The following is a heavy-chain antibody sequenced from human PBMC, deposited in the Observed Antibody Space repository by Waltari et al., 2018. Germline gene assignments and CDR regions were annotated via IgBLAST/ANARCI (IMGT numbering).Heavy chain of an antibody. CDR1: GGSISSSSYY. J-gene: IGHJ4*02. V-gene: IGHV4-39*01. Sequence: QLQLQESGPGLVKPSETLSLTCTVSGGSISSSSYYCGWIRQPPGKGLEWIGSIYYSGSPYYNPSLKRRVTISVDTSKNQFSLKLSAVTAADTAVYYCARHGGVVVAATDDYWGQGTLVTVSS. CDR2: IYYSGSP. D-gene: IGHD2-15*01. CDR3: ARHGGVVVAATDDY.